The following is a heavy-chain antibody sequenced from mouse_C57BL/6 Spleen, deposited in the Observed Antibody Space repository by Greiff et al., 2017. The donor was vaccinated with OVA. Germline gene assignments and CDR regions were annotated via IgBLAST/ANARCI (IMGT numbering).Heavy chain of an antibody. CDR2: INPSNGGT. J-gene: IGHJ1*03. CDR1: GYTFTSYW. D-gene: IGHD2-4*01. Sequence: QVQLKQPGTELVKPGASVKLSCKASGYTFTSYWMHWVKQRPGQGLEWIGNINPSNGGTNYNEKFKSKATLTVDKSSSTAYMQLSSLTSEDSEVYYCARPFDYDWYFDVWGTGTTVTVSS. CDR3: ARPFDYDWYFDV. V-gene: IGHV1-53*01.